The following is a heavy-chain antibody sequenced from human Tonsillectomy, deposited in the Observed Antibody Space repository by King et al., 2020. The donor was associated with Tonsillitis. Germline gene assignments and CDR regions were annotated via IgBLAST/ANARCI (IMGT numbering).Heavy chain of an antibody. V-gene: IGHV4-34*01. J-gene: IGHJ3*02. CDR1: GGFFRGYY. CDR3: ARGDYDRSGTLSDAFDI. D-gene: IGHD3-22*01. Sequence: VQLQQWGAGLLKPSETLSLTCAVYGGFFRGYYMSWVRQPPGKGLEWIGEINHIGSTNFNTSLKSSFTISVDTTKNPSPLKLSSVPAEDTAVFYCARGDYDRSGTLSDAFDIWGSGTMVTVSS. CDR2: INHIGST.